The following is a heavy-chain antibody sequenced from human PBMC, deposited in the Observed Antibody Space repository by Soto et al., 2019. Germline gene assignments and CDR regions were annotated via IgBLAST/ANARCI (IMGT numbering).Heavy chain of an antibody. CDR3: ARRYAVSGPHYFDY. J-gene: IGHJ4*02. Sequence: QLQLQESGPGLVKPSETLSLTCTVSGDSISRSGFYWGWIRRPPGKGLEWLGGIYYSGSTFYNPSLKSRGTMSRDTPKNQFPLSLSSVTAADTAVYYCARRYAVSGPHYFDYWGQGILVTVSS. CDR1: GDSISRSGFY. CDR2: IYYSGST. V-gene: IGHV4-39*01. D-gene: IGHD1-26*01.